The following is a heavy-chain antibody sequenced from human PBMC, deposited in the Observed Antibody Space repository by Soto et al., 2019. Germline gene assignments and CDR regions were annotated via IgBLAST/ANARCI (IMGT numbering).Heavy chain of an antibody. Sequence: SETRSLTATSSGGPISSFDWTWIRQPAGKGLEWSGRSYSVGRDDDNPTLNSRVTMWLDTSKHQFSLTLRSVPAAHTAMPSCARGSSRWDYWGLGTLVTVSS. CDR2: SYSVGRD. J-gene: IGHJ4*02. CDR3: ARGSSRWDY. CDR1: GGPISSFD. D-gene: IGHD6-13*01. V-gene: IGHV4-4*07.